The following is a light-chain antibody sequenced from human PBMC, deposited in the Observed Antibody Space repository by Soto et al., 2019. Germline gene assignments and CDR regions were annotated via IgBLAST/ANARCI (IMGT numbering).Light chain of an antibody. CDR2: SAS. CDR1: QSVSRNW. J-gene: IGKJ2*01. CDR3: QQYDMSPPAT. Sequence: MVLTQSPDTLSLSPGERATLSCRASQSVSRNWLAWYQQKPGRAPRLLIYSASSRLTGIPDRFSGSVSGTDFTLTISSLEPEDFAVYSCQQYDMSPPATFDQGTRLEFK. V-gene: IGKV3-20*01.